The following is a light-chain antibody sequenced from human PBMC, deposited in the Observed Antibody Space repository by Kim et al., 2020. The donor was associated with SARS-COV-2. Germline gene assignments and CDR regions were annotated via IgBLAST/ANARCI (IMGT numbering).Light chain of an antibody. V-gene: IGLV3-19*01. Sequence: ALGKTVRITCKGDSLRTYYATWYQQKPGQAPSVVIYGKNNRPSGIPDRFSGSSSGNTASLTVTGAQAVDEADYYCNSRDNSGDHVVFGGGPQLTVL. CDR1: SLRTYY. CDR2: GKN. J-gene: IGLJ2*01. CDR3: NSRDNSGDHVV.